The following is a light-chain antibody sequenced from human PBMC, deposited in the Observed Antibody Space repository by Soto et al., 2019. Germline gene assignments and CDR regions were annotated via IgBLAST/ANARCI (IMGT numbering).Light chain of an antibody. CDR1: QSVSSY. CDR3: QQYGSSPRT. CDR2: GAS. Sequence: EIVLTQSPGTLSLSPGERATLSCRASQSVSSYLAWYQQKPGQAPRLLIYGASTRATGIPARFSGTGSGTEFTLTISSLQSEDFAVYYCQQYGSSPRTVGQGTKVDIK. J-gene: IGKJ1*01. V-gene: IGKV3-15*01.